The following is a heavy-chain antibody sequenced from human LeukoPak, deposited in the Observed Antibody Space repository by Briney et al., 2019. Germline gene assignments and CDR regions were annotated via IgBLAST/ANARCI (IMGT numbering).Heavy chain of an antibody. CDR2: ISAYNGNT. V-gene: IGHV1-18*01. CDR3: ARATLSTRTAFDI. CDR1: GYTFTTDG. Sequence: ASVKVSCKASGYTFTTDGISWVRQAPGQGLEWMGWISAYNGNTNYAQEFQGRVTMTTDTSTSTAYMELRSLRSDDTAVYYCARATLSTRTAFDIWGQGTMVTVSP. J-gene: IGHJ3*02. D-gene: IGHD2-2*01.